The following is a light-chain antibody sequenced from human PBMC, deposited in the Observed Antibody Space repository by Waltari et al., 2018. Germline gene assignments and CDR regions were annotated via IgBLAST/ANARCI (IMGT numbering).Light chain of an antibody. CDR3: MQALQTPA. J-gene: IGKJ1*01. Sequence: DIVVTQSPLSLPVTPGEPASISCRSSQSLLHSNGYNYLDWYLQKPGQSPQLLIYLGSNRASGVPDRSSGSGSGTDFTLKISRVEAEDVGVYYCMQALQTPAFGQGTKVEIK. V-gene: IGKV2-28*01. CDR1: QSLLHSNGYNY. CDR2: LGS.